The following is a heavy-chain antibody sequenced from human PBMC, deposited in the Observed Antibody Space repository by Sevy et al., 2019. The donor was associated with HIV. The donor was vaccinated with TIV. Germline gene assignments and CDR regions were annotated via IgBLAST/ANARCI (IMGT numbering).Heavy chain of an antibody. D-gene: IGHD2-15*01. V-gene: IGHV3-15*01. Sequence: GGSLRLSCAASGFTFSNGWMSWVRQAPGKGLEWVGRIKSKTDGGTTDYAAPMKGRFTISRDDSKNTVYLQMNSLKSEDTAVYYCATEGLYCGGSTCYTEGFDDWGQGTLVTVSS. CDR3: ATEGLYCGGSTCYTEGFDD. CDR1: GFTFSNGW. J-gene: IGHJ4*02. CDR2: IKSKTDGGTT.